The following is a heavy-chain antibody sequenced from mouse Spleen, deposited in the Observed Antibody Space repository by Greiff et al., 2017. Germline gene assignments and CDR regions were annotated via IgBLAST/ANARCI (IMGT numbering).Heavy chain of an antibody. D-gene: IGHD1-1*01. CDR1: GYAFSSSW. Sequence: QVQLQQSGPELVKPGASVKISCKASGYAFSSSWMNWVKQRPGKGLEWIGRIYPGDGDTNYNGKFKGKATLTADKSSSTAYMQLSSLTYEDAAVYFCARKGHYYGSSYGYFDVWGTGTTVTVSS. V-gene: IGHV1-82*01. CDR2: IYPGDGDT. CDR3: ARKGHYYGSSYGYFDV. J-gene: IGHJ1*03.